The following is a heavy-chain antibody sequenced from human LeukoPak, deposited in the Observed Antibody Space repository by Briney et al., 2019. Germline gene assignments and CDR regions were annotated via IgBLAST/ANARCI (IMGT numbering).Heavy chain of an antibody. CDR3: ATERRGTFDF. Sequence: GGSLRLSCTASTFTFSDDYMAWIRQAPGKGLEWVSSISPGSSYKYSADSVKGRFTISRDDAENSVYLQMNSLSVGDTAVYYCATERRGTFDFWGQGSLVTVSS. CDR1: TFTFSDDY. V-gene: IGHV3-11*05. CDR2: ISPGSSYK. D-gene: IGHD1-1*01. J-gene: IGHJ4*02.